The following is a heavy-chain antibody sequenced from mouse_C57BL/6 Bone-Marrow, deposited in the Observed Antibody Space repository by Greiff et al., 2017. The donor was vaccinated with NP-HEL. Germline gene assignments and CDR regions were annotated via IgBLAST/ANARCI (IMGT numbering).Heavy chain of an antibody. J-gene: IGHJ4*01. V-gene: IGHV5-16*01. Sequence: DVKLVESEGGLVQPGSSMKLSCTASGFTLSDYYMAWVRQVPEKGLEWVANINYDGSSTYYLDSLKSRFIISRDNAKNILYLQMSSLKSEDTATYYCAREGGLRRRTYAMDYWGQGTSVTVSS. CDR1: GFTLSDYY. CDR3: AREGGLRRRTYAMDY. CDR2: INYDGSST. D-gene: IGHD2-4*01.